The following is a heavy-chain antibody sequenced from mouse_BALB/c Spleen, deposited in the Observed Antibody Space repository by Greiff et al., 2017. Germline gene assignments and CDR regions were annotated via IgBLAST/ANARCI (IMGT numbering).Heavy chain of an antibody. CDR1: GFSLTRYG. Sequence: VKLMESGPGLVAPSQSLSITCTVSGFSLTRYGVHWVRQPPGKGLEWLGVIWAGGSTNYNSAIMSRPSISKDNSKSQVFLKMNSLQTDDTAMYYFARDPYYGSYFDYWGQGTTLTVSS. J-gene: IGHJ2*01. D-gene: IGHD1-1*01. CDR3: ARDPYYGSYFDY. CDR2: IWAGGST. V-gene: IGHV2-9*02.